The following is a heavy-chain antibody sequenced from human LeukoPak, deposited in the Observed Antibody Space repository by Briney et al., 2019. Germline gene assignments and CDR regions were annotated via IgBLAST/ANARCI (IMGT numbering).Heavy chain of an antibody. CDR2: INWNGGGT. Sequence: GGSLRLSCAATGYSFKDYGMHWVRQPPGKGLEWVSAINWNGGGTDYADSVKGRFTIFRDNAKIPLYLQLSSLRPEDTALYYCARHLTATNTYIFFGLDVWGQGTSVTVSS. V-gene: IGHV3-20*04. CDR1: GYSFKDYG. CDR3: ARHLTATNTYIFFGLDV. J-gene: IGHJ6*02. D-gene: IGHD1-26*01.